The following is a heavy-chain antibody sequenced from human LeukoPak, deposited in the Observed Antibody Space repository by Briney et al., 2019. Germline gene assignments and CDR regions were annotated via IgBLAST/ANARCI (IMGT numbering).Heavy chain of an antibody. CDR2: IYYSGST. D-gene: IGHD2-15*01. J-gene: IGHJ6*02. CDR3: ARGLEYCSGGSCYSGVGMDV. Sequence: SETLSLTCTVSGGSISSYYWSWIRQPPGKGLEWIGYIYYSGSTNYNPSLKSRVTISVDTSKNQFSLKLSSVTAADTAVYYCARGLEYCSGGSCYSGVGMDVWGQGTTVTVSS. V-gene: IGHV4-59*12. CDR1: GGSISSYY.